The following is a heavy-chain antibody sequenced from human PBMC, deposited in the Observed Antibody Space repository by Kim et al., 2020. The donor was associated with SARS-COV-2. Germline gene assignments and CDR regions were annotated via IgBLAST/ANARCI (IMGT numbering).Heavy chain of an antibody. V-gene: IGHV5-51*01. CDR1: GYSFTSYW. J-gene: IGHJ6*02. CDR2: IYPGDYDT. D-gene: IGHD5-12*01. CDR3: ARHGLVEMATINYYYGVDV. Sequence: GESLKISCKGSGYSFTSYWIGWVRQMPGKGLEWMGIIYPGDYDTRYSPSFQGQVTISADKSISTAYLQWSSLKASDTAMYYCARHGLVEMATINYYYGVDVWGQGTTVTVSS.